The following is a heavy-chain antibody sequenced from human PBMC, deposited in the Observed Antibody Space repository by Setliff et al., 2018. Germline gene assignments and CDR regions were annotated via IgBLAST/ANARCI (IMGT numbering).Heavy chain of an antibody. CDR3: ARDHPGYSSSWYWFDS. CDR2: IYYSGST. CDR1: GDSIYSGGYY. J-gene: IGHJ5*01. D-gene: IGHD6-13*01. Sequence: TLSLTCTVSGDSIYSGGYYWSWIRQHPGKGLEWIGYIYYSGSTYYNPSLKSRVTISIDTSKNQFSLKLSSVTAADTAVYYCARDHPGYSSSWYWFDSWGLGTLVTVSS. V-gene: IGHV4-31*03.